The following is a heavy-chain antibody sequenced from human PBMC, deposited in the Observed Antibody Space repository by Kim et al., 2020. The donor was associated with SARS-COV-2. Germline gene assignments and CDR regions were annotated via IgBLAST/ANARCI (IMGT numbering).Heavy chain of an antibody. CDR3: ARRFSSWSFDS. V-gene: IGHV4-39*01. CDR1: GASISSSSYF. Sequence: SETLSLTCTVSGASISSSSYFCDWIRQSPGKGLEWIGSVYYIGTTYHNPSLESRITISVDTSKNEFSLKLRSVTAADTAVYYCARRFSSWSFDSWGQGTLVTVSS. CDR2: VYYIGTT. J-gene: IGHJ4*02. D-gene: IGHD6-13*01.